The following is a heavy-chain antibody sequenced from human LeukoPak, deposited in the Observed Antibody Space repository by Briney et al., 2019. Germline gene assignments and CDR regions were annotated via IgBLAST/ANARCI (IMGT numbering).Heavy chain of an antibody. CDR2: ITSSGGFT. CDR3: VNTPGLGITTLRGGS. V-gene: IGHV3-64D*08. Sequence: GGSLRLSCSVSEFIFSAYAMHWVRQAPGKGLEYVSAITSSGGFTYYADSVKGRFTLSRDTSKNTLYLQMTSLRPDDTAVYYCVNTPGLGITTLRGGSWGQGTLVTVSS. D-gene: IGHD3-10*01. CDR1: EFIFSAYA. J-gene: IGHJ3*01.